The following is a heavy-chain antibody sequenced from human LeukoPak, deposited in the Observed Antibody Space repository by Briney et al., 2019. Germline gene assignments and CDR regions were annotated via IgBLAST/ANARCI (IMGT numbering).Heavy chain of an antibody. D-gene: IGHD3-9*01. CDR1: GYTFTNYY. J-gene: IGHJ4*02. CDR2: INPNGGST. CDR3: ARDADDILTGYYIH. Sequence: ASVKVSCKASGYTFTNYYIHWVRQAPGQGLEWVGLINPNGGSTGYAQRFQGRVTVTTDTSTSTVYMELNSLGSEDTAVYYCARDADDILTGYYIHWGQGTLVTVSS. V-gene: IGHV1-46*01.